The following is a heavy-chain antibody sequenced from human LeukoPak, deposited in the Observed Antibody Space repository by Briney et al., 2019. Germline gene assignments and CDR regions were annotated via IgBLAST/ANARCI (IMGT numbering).Heavy chain of an antibody. Sequence: SETLSLTCAVYGGSFSGYYWSWIRQPPGKGLEWIGEINHSGSTNYNPSLKSRVTISVDTSKNQFSLKLSSVTAADTAVYYCARGRCSGGSCYSQILSAGAAWFDAWGQGTLVTVSS. J-gene: IGHJ5*02. V-gene: IGHV4-34*01. CDR1: GGSFSGYY. CDR2: INHSGST. CDR3: ARGRCSGGSCYSQILSAGAAWFDA. D-gene: IGHD2-15*01.